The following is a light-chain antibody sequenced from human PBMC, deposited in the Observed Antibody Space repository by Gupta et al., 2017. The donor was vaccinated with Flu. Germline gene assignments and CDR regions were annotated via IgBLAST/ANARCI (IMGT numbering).Light chain of an antibody. CDR3: QQDCSSPCT. V-gene: IGKV3-20*01. CDR1: QSVSGSY. J-gene: IGKJ2*02. Sequence: EIVLTQSPGTLSLSPGERTTLSCRASQSVSGSYVAWYQQKPGQAPRLLIDGASSRATGISDRFSGSGSGTDFTLTITRLEPEDFAVYYCQQDCSSPCTFGQGTKVEIK. CDR2: GAS.